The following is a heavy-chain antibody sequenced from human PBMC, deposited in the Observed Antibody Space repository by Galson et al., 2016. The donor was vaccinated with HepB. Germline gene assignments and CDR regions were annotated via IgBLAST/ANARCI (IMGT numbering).Heavy chain of an antibody. J-gene: IGHJ4*02. D-gene: IGHD6-19*01. CDR1: GFTVSNKY. V-gene: IGHV3-53*01. CDR3: ARDRASSGWYVFGS. Sequence: SLRLSCAASGFTVSNKYMSWVRQAPGKGLEWLSVIYSGGSTYYADSVKGRFTISRDNANNTLYLQMNSLRAEDTAVYYCARDRASSGWYVFGSWGQGTLVTVAS. CDR2: IYSGGST.